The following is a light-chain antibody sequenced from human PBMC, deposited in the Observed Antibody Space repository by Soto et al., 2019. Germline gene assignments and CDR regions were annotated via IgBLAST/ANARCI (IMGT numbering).Light chain of an antibody. J-gene: IGKJ1*01. Sequence: EIVLTQSPGTLSLSPGERATLSCRASQSISSNYLAWYQQKPGQAPRLLIYGASSRATGIPDRFSGSGSGTDFTLTISRLEPEDFAVYYCQPYGSSQAFGQGTKVDI. V-gene: IGKV3-20*01. CDR3: QPYGSSQA. CDR1: QSISSNY. CDR2: GAS.